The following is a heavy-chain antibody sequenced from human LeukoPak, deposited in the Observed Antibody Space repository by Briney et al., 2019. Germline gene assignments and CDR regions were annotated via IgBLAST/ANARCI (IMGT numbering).Heavy chain of an antibody. CDR2: ISGSGGST. CDR3: AKGGYGDHDYYYYYMDV. Sequence: RAGGSLRLSCTASGFTFSSYATSWVRQAPGKGLEWVSAISGSGGSTYYADSVKGRFTISRDNSKNTLYLQMNSLRAEDTAVYYCAKGGYGDHDYYYYYMDVWGKGTTVTVSS. CDR1: GFTFSSYA. V-gene: IGHV3-23*01. D-gene: IGHD4-17*01. J-gene: IGHJ6*03.